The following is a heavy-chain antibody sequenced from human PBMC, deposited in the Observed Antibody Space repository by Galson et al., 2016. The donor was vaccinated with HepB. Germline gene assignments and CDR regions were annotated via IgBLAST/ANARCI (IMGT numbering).Heavy chain of an antibody. CDR1: GFSVSHNY. CDR3: ASPGSVLNV. V-gene: IGHV3-66*01. J-gene: IGHJ6*02. CDR2: IYSGGST. D-gene: IGHD2-8*01. Sequence: SLRLSCSASGFSVSHNYMTWVRQAPGKGLERVSLIYSGGSTYYADSVKGRFTISRDSSKNTVHLQMSSLRAEDTAVYYCASPGSVLNVWGQGTAVTVS.